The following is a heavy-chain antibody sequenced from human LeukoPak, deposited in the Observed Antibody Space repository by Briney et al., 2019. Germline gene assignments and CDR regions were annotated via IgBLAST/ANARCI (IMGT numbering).Heavy chain of an antibody. CDR1: GYTFTGYY. J-gene: IGHJ6*02. CDR3: ARAWTENDFWSGYPLYYYGMDV. CDR2: INPNSGGT. D-gene: IGHD3-3*01. V-gene: IGHV1-2*02. Sequence: ASVKVSCKASGYTFTGYYMHWVRQAPGQGLEWMGWINPNSGGTNYAQKFQGRVTMTRDTSIGTAYMELSRLRSDDTAVYYCARAWTENDFWSGYPLYYYGMDVWGQGTTVTVSS.